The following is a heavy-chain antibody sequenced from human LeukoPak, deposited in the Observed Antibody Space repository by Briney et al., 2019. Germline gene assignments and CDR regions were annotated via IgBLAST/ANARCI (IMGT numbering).Heavy chain of an antibody. V-gene: IGHV3-21*01. CDR1: GFTFDDYG. CDR2: INSSSGYI. D-gene: IGHD3-10*01. J-gene: IGHJ3*02. CDR3: ARGILWFGEGAFDI. Sequence: GGSLRLSCAASGFTFDDYGMSWVRQAPGKGLEWVSSINSSSGYIYYADSVKGRFTISRDNAKNSLYLQMNSLRAEDTAFYYCARGILWFGEGAFDIWGQGTMVTVSS.